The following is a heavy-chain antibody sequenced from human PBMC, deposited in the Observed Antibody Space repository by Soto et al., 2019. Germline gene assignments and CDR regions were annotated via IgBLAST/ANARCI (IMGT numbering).Heavy chain of an antibody. CDR2: VSWNSGSI. Sequence: GGSLRLSCAASGFTFDDYAMHWVRQAPGKGLEWVSGVSWNSGSIGYADSVKGRFTISRDYAKNCLYLQMNSLRSEDTALYYCAKIRGSGDSHLRAFDIWGQGTMVTVSS. CDR3: AKIRGSGDSHLRAFDI. D-gene: IGHD2-21*02. V-gene: IGHV3-9*01. J-gene: IGHJ3*02. CDR1: GFTFDDYA.